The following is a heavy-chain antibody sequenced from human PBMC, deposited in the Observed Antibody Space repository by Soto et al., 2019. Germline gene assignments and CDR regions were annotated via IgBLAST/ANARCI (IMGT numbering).Heavy chain of an antibody. D-gene: IGHD5-18*01. J-gene: IGHJ6*02. Sequence: QVQLVQSGDEVRKPGSSVKVSCKASGYIFVNYGIAWVRQAPGQGLEWMGWISPYSGNTHYASKVQDRITMTTDTARSPAYMVVGSLTSTYTSVYYCAMVDTSLTPTPQDVRGQGTTVTVSS. CDR3: AMVDTSLTPTPQDV. CDR1: GYIFVNYG. CDR2: ISPYSGNT. V-gene: IGHV1-18*01.